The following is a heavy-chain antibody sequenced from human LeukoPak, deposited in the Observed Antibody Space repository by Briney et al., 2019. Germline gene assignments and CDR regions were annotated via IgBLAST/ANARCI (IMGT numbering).Heavy chain of an antibody. Sequence: PGGSLRLSCAASGFTFRNYGMSWVRQAPGKGLEWVSSISTAGSYIQYADVVKGRFTVSRDNAKNSLYLQMTRLRVDDTAVYYCVRGDFQSGNWGQGTLVTVSS. D-gene: IGHD3/OR15-3a*01. CDR3: VRGDFQSGN. V-gene: IGHV3-21*01. J-gene: IGHJ4*02. CDR1: GFTFRNYG. CDR2: ISTAGSYI.